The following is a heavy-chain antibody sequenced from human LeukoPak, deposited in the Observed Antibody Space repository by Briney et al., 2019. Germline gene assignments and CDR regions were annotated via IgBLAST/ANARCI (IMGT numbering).Heavy chain of an antibody. CDR3: AAVLDDSSGYYSFLGY. J-gene: IGHJ4*02. D-gene: IGHD3-22*01. Sequence: SVKVSCKASGFTFTSSAMQWVRQARGQRPEWIGWIVVGSGNTNYAQKFQERVTITRDMSTSTAYMELRSLRSEDTAVYYCAAVLDDSSGYYSFLGYWGQGTLVTVSS. CDR2: IVVGSGNT. V-gene: IGHV1-58*02. CDR1: GFTFTSSA.